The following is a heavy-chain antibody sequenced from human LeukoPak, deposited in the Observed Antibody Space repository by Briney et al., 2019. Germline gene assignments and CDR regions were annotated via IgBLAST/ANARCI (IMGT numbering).Heavy chain of an antibody. CDR2: VTGSGDIK. D-gene: IGHD1-26*01. V-gene: IGHV3-11*04. Sequence: PGGSLRLSCAASGFTFSDYYMSWIRQAPGKGLEWVSYVTGSGDIKSYVDSVKGRFTISRDNAKNLLYLQLNSLRVEDTAVYYCARLIVGAIDYWGQGTLVTVSS. CDR1: GFTFSDYY. CDR3: ARLIVGAIDY. J-gene: IGHJ4*02.